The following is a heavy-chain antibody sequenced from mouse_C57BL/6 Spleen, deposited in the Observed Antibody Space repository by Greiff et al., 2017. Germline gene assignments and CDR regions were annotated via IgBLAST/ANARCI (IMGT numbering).Heavy chain of an antibody. Sequence: QVQLQQPGTELVKPGASVKLSCKASGYTFTSYWMHWVKQRPGQGLEWIGNINPSNGGTNYNEKFKSKATLTVDKSSSTAYMQLSSLTSEDSAVXYCAREEKYGSHYFDYWGQGTTLTVSS. D-gene: IGHD1-1*01. V-gene: IGHV1-53*01. CDR3: AREEKYGSHYFDY. CDR2: INPSNGGT. J-gene: IGHJ2*01. CDR1: GYTFTSYW.